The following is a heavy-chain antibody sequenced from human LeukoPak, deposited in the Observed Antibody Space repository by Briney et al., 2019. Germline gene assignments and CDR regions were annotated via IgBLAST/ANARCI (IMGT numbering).Heavy chain of an antibody. CDR2: INHSGST. D-gene: IGHD3-3*01. CDR1: GGFFSGYY. J-gene: IGHJ3*02. CDR3: ARLRLWLRMNDAFDI. Sequence: SSETLSLTCAVYGGFFSGYYWSWIRQPPGKGLEWIGEINHSGSTNYNPSLKSRVTISVDTSKNQFSLKLSSVTAADTAVYYCARLRLWLRMNDAFDIWGQGTMVTVSS. V-gene: IGHV4-34*01.